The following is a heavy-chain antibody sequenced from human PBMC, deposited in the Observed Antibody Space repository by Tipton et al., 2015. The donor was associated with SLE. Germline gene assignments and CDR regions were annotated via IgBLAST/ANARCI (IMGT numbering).Heavy chain of an antibody. CDR1: GGSISSGSYY. Sequence: TLSLTCTVSGGSISSGSYYWSWIRQPAGKGLEWIGHIYTTGNTNYKPSLTSRVTISVDTAKNHFSLKLTSVTAADTAVYYCGRGRYGSSRYFQHWGQGTLVTVSS. D-gene: IGHD6-13*01. V-gene: IGHV4-61*09. CDR2: IYTTGNT. CDR3: GRGRYGSSRYFQH. J-gene: IGHJ1*01.